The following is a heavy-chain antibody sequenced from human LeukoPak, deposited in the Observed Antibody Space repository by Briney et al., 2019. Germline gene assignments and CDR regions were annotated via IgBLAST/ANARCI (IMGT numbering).Heavy chain of an antibody. CDR3: ARTSSWYDGFDI. Sequence: GGSLRLSCAASGFTFSSYWMSWVRQAPGKGLEWVSAISGSGGSTYCADSVKGRFTISRDNSKNTMYLQMNSLRAEDTAVYYCARTSSWYDGFDIWGQGTVVTVSS. V-gene: IGHV3-23*01. J-gene: IGHJ3*02. CDR2: ISGSGGST. D-gene: IGHD6-13*01. CDR1: GFTFSSYW.